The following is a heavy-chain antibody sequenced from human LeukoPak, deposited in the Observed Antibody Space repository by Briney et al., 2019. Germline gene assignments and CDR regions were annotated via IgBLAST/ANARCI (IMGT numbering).Heavy chain of an antibody. CDR3: GKASRRHCPNTSCYTLDY. CDR2: ISSSSSTI. J-gene: IGHJ4*02. Sequence: PGGSLRLSCAASGFTFSSNSMNCVRPAPGEGREWVSYISSSSSTIYYADYVNARFTISRDNAKNSLYLQMNSRRAEDTAVYYCGKASRRHCPNTSCYTLDYWGQGTLVTGSS. V-gene: IGHV3-48*01. CDR1: GFTFSSNS. D-gene: IGHD2-2*02.